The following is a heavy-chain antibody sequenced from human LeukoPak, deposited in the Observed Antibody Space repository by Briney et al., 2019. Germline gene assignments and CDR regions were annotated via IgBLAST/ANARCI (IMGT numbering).Heavy chain of an antibody. J-gene: IGHJ4*02. CDR2: IYPADSDA. CDR3: ARSSGSGWSFFDY. Sequence: GESLKISCKGSGYNFPSYWIAWVRQMPGKGLEWMGIIYPADSDARYSPSFQGQVTLSADKSISTAYLQWSSLKASDTAIYYCARSSGSGWSFFDYWGQGTLVTVSS. D-gene: IGHD6-19*01. CDR1: GYNFPSYW. V-gene: IGHV5-51*01.